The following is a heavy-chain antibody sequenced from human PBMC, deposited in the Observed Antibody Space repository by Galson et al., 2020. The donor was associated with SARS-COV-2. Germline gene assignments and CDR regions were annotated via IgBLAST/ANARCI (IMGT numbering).Heavy chain of an antibody. Sequence: SETLSLTCAVSGGSISSGTYYWSWIRQHPGKGLEWIGHISYSGPNYFPSRTYYSPSLKSRVTISIDPSKDQFSLTVSSVTAADTALYFCARHRGGNGYDPRSYWFLDLWGRGTLVTVSS. J-gene: IGHJ2*01. CDR2: ISYSGPNYFPSRT. CDR3: ARHRGGNGYDPRSYWFLDL. V-gene: IGHV4-31*11. D-gene: IGHD5-12*01. CDR1: GGSISSGTYY.